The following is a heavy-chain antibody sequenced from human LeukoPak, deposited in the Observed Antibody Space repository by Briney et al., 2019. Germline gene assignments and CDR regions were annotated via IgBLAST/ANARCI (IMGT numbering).Heavy chain of an antibody. J-gene: IGHJ4*02. CDR2: ISAYNGNT. CDR3: ALPFWGYGGLDY. Sequence: ASVKVSFKASGYTFTSYGISWVRQAPGQGLEWMGWISAYNGNTNYAQKLQGRVTMTTDTSTSTAYMELRSLRSDHTAVYYCALPFWGYGGLDYWGQGTLVTVSS. V-gene: IGHV1-18*01. CDR1: GYTFTSYG. D-gene: IGHD4-23*01.